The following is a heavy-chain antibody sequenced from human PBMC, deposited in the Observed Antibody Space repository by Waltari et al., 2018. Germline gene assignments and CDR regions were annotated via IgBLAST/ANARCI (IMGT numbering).Heavy chain of an antibody. V-gene: IGHV1-3*01. CDR2: INAGNGNT. J-gene: IGHJ4*02. CDR3: ARDGPTYYYGSGSYSREYYFDY. D-gene: IGHD3-10*01. Sequence: QVQLVQSGAEVKKPGSSVKVSCKASGGTFSSYAISWVRQAPGQRLEWMGWINAGNGNTKYSQKFQGRVTITRDTSASTAYMELSSLRSEDTAVYYCARDGPTYYYGSGSYSREYYFDYWGQGTLVTVSS. CDR1: GGTFSSYA.